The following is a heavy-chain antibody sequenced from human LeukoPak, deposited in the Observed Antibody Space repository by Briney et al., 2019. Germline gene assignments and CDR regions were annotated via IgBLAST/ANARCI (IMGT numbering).Heavy chain of an antibody. V-gene: IGHV1-18*01. CDR1: GYTFTSYG. D-gene: IGHD1/OR15-1a*01. Sequence: ASVKVSCKASGYTFTSYGISWVRQAPGQGLEWMGWISAYNGNTNYAQKLQGRVTMTTDTSTSTAYMELRSLRSDDTAVYYCARDGVEAGTLPNWFDHWGQGTLVTVSS. CDR2: ISAYNGNT. CDR3: ARDGVEAGTLPNWFDH. J-gene: IGHJ5*02.